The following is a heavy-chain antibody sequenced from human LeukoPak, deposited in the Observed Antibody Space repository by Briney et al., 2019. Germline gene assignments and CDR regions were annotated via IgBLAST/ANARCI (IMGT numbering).Heavy chain of an antibody. J-gene: IGHJ5*02. V-gene: IGHV4-4*07. CDR3: ARADYGSGSYYTSNWFDP. Sequence: PSETLSLTCTVSGGSISSYYWSWIRQTAGKGLEWIGRIYPSGSTNYNPSLESRVTMSVDTSKNQFSLKLSSVTAADTAVYYCARADYGSGSYYTSNWFDPWGQGTLVTVSS. CDR1: GGSISSYY. D-gene: IGHD3-10*01. CDR2: IYPSGST.